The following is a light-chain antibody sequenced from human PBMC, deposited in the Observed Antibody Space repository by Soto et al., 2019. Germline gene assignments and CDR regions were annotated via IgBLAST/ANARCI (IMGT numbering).Light chain of an antibody. J-gene: IGKJ4*01. V-gene: IGKV1-39*01. Sequence: DIQMTQSPSSLSASVGDRVTITCRGSQSTSMYLNWYQQKPGKAPELLIYATSFLQSGVPSRLSGSGAATDFTLPISSLQPDDFATVYCQQSHSTPRAFGGGTKVEI. CDR1: QSTSMY. CDR2: ATS. CDR3: QQSHSTPRA.